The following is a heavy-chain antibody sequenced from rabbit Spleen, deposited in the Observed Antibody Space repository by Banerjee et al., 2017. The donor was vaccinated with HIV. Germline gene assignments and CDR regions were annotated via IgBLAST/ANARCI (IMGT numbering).Heavy chain of an antibody. D-gene: IGHD8-1*01. CDR1: GSDFSNYG. V-gene: IGHV1S47*01. CDR3: ARDGAGSSYFNL. Sequence: QEQLVESGGGLVKPEGSLKLSCKASGSDFSNYGISWVRQAPGKGLEWIGYIDPVFGSTYYANWVNGRFTISSHNAQNTLYLQLNSLTAADTATYFCARDGAGSSYFNLWGPGTLVTVS. J-gene: IGHJ4*01. CDR2: IDPVFGST.